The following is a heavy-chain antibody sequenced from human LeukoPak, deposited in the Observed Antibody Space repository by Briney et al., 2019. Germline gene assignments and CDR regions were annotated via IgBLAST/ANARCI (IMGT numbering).Heavy chain of an antibody. V-gene: IGHV4-59*01. CDR2: IYYSGST. Sequence: PSETLSLTCTVSGGSISSYYWSWIRQPPGKGLEWIGYIYYSGSTNYNPSLKSRVTISVDTSKNQFSLKLSSVTAADTAVYYCARGLMMAVAGRGEFHYWGQGTLDTVSS. D-gene: IGHD6-13*01. J-gene: IGHJ4*02. CDR3: ARGLMMAVAGRGEFHY. CDR1: GGSISSYY.